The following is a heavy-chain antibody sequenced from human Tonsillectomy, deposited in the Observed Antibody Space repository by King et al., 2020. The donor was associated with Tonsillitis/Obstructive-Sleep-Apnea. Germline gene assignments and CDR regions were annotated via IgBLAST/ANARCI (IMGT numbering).Heavy chain of an antibody. Sequence: QLVQSGGGLIQPGGSLRLSCAASGFTVSSKYMSWVRQALGKGLEWVSVIYSGGSTYYADSVKGRFTISRDNSKNTMSLQMNSLRAEDTAVYYCARDQDYGSGSYFHYYYYMDVWGKGTTVTVSS. D-gene: IGHD3-10*01. CDR1: GFTVSSKY. CDR2: IYSGGST. J-gene: IGHJ6*03. V-gene: IGHV3-53*01. CDR3: ARDQDYGSGSYFHYYYYMDV.